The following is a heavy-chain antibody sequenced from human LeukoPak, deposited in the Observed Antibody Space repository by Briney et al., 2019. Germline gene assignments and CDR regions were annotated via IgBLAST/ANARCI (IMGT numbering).Heavy chain of an antibody. CDR1: SGSISTSNYY. Sequence: SETLSLTCTVSSGSISTSNYYWGWVRQPPGKALEWIGNIFYSGSTYYSPSLKSRVTISLDTSRNQFSLKLMSVTAADTAVYYCARDSGTTGEVKFDPWGQGTLVTVSS. CDR2: IFYSGST. D-gene: IGHD3-10*01. J-gene: IGHJ5*02. V-gene: IGHV4-39*07. CDR3: ARDSGTTGEVKFDP.